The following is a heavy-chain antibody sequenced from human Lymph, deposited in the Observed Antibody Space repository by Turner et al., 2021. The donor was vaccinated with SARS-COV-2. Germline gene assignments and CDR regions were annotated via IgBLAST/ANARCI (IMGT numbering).Heavy chain of an antibody. Sequence: QLQLQESGPGLVKPSETLSLTCPVSGGSISSSSYYWGWIRQPPGKGLEWIGSIDYSGSTYYNPSLKSRVTISVDTSKNQFSLKLTSVTAADTAVYYCARNDRVVVQSFDYWGQGTLVTVSS. V-gene: IGHV4-39*01. J-gene: IGHJ4*02. CDR3: ARNDRVVVQSFDY. CDR1: GGSISSSSYY. CDR2: IDYSGST. D-gene: IGHD3-22*01.